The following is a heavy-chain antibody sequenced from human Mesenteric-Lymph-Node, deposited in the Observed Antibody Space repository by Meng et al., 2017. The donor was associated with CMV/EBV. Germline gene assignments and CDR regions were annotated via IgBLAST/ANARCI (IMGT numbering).Heavy chain of an antibody. CDR2: INTDGSRT. CDR1: GFTFSNYG. CDR3: ARVESNFGYYYYGMDV. Sequence: GESLKISCAVSGFTFSNYGMNWVRQAPGKGLVWVSRINTDGSRTYYADSVKGRFTISRDNAKNTLYLQMNGLRAEDTGLYYCARVESNFGYYYYGMDVWGQGTTVTVSS. V-gene: IGHV3-74*01. D-gene: IGHD3-3*01. J-gene: IGHJ6*02.